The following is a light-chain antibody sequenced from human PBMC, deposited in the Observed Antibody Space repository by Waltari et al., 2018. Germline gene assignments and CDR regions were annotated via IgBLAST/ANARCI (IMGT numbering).Light chain of an antibody. V-gene: IGKV1-9*01. J-gene: IGKJ4*01. Sequence: DIQLTQSPSFLSASIGDRVTITSRASQGISSYLAWYQQKPGKAPQLLIYSASTLQSGGPSRFSGSGSGTEFTRTISSRQPEDLATYYCQELNTYPQSLTFGGGTKVE. CDR3: QELNTYPQSLT. CDR2: SAS. CDR1: QGISSY.